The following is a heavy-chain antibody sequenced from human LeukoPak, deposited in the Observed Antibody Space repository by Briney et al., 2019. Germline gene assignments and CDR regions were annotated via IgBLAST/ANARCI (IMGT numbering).Heavy chain of an antibody. Sequence: SETLSLTCTVSGGSISSYYWSWIRQPPGKGLEWIGYIYYSGSTNYNPSLKSRVTISVDTSKNQFSLKLSSVTAAEKAVYYCGRVGSGDGHYFDYWGQGTLVTVSS. V-gene: IGHV4-59*01. CDR3: GRVGSGDGHYFDY. CDR1: GGSISSYY. J-gene: IGHJ4*02. D-gene: IGHD2-21*02. CDR2: IYYSGST.